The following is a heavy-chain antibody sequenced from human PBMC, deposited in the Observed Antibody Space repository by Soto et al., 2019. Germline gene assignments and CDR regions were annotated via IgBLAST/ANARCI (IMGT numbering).Heavy chain of an antibody. V-gene: IGHV3-33*01. CDR2: IWYDGSNK. CDR1: GFTFSSYG. D-gene: IGHD4-17*01. CDR3: ARKMTTVTSAFDY. J-gene: IGHJ4*02. Sequence: QVQLVESGGGVVQPGRSLRLSCAASGFTFSSYGMHWVRQAPGKGLEWVAVIWYDGSNKYYADSVKGRFTISRDNSKNTLYLQVNSLRAEDTAVYYCARKMTTVTSAFDYWGQGTLVTVSS.